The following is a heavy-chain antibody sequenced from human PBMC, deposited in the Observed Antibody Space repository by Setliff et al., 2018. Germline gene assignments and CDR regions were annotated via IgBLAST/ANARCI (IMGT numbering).Heavy chain of an antibody. CDR3: ARDQQQQLRATFQH. Sequence: PGGSLRLSCEAPGFTFNTYGMHWVRQAPGKGLEWVAFIRYDGSNKYYADSVKGRFTISRDNSKNTLYLQMNSLRAEDTAVYYCARDQQQQLRATFQHWGQGTLVTVSS. J-gene: IGHJ1*01. D-gene: IGHD6-13*01. V-gene: IGHV3-30*02. CDR1: GFTFNTYG. CDR2: IRYDGSNK.